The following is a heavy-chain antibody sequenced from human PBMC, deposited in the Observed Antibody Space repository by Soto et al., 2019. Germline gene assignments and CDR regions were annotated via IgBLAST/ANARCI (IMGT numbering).Heavy chain of an antibody. V-gene: IGHV1-18*01. CDR2: ISAYNGNT. CDR1: GYTFTSYG. D-gene: IGHD1-7*01. J-gene: IGHJ4*02. Sequence: QVKLVQSGAEVKKPGASVKVSCKASGYTFTSYGISWGRQAPGQGLEWMGWISAYNGNTNYAQKLQGRVTMTTDTSTRTAYMELRGLRSDDTDGYYCARGKRELRRVTDFDYWGQGTLVPGSS. CDR3: ARGKRELRRVTDFDY.